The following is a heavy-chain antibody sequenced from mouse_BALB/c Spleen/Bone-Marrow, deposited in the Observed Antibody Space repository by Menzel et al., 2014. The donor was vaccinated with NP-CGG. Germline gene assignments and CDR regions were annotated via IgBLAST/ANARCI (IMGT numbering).Heavy chain of an antibody. CDR3: AREGVYAPLEY. CDR1: GYSFTSYW. CDR2: IHPSDSET. V-gene: IGHV1-61*01. Sequence: VHLVEFGAELVRPGASGKLSCKASGYSFTSYWMNWVKQRPGQGLEWIGMIHPSDSETRLNQKFKDKATLTADKSSSTAYMQLSRLTSEDSAVYYCAREGVYAPLEYWGQGSLVNVSA. J-gene: IGHJ3*01. D-gene: IGHD2-3*01.